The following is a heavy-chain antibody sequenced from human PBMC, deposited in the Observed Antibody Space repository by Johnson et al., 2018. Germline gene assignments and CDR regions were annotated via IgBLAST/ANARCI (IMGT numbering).Heavy chain of an antibody. CDR3: AGDDY. Sequence: QEQLREWGPSLVKPTGPLSLTCSVSGGSISTTSFYWGWIRQPPGKGLEWIGSISDSGTTYYRPSLKRRVTISIDMSKNEFSLNLNSVTAADTAVYFCAGDDYWGQGILVTVSS. V-gene: IGHV4-39*02. J-gene: IGHJ4*02. CDR2: ISDSGTT. CDR1: GGSISTTSFY.